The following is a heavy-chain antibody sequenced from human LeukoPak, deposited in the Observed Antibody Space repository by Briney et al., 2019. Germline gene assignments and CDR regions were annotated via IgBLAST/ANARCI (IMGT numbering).Heavy chain of an antibody. J-gene: IGHJ4*02. V-gene: IGHV3-30*18. D-gene: IGHD3-22*01. CDR1: GFTFSSYG. Sequence: KTGGSLRLSCAASGFTFSSYGMHWVRQAPGKGLEWVAVVSYDGSNKYYADSVKGRFTISRDNSKNTLYLQMNSLRAEDTAVYYCAKPAYYDSSGYFDYWGQGTLVTVSS. CDR3: AKPAYYDSSGYFDY. CDR2: VSYDGSNK.